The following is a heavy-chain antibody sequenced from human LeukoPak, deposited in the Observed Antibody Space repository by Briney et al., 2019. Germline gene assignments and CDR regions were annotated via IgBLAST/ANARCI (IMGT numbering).Heavy chain of an antibody. J-gene: IGHJ6*03. CDR1: GYTFTSYD. V-gene: IGHV1-8*01. CDR3: ARGVGSTYYDFWSGPSVGYYYYMDV. CDR2: MNPNSGNT. Sequence: ASVKVSCKASGYTFTSYDINWVRQATRQGLEWMGWMNPNSGNTGYAQKFQGRVTMTRNTSISTAYMELSSLRSEDTAVYYCARGVGSTYYDFWSGPSVGYYYYMDVWGKGTTVTVSS. D-gene: IGHD3-3*01.